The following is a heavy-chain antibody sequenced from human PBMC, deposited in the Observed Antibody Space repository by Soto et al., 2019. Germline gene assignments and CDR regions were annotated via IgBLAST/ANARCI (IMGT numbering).Heavy chain of an antibody. CDR1: GFSLSASGVD. CDR3: AHGWWDLFDL. J-gene: IGHJ4*02. Sequence: QITLKESGPTLVKPTQTLTLTCTFSGFSLSASGVDVGWIRQPPGKALEWLAHIYWDDDKRYSPSLKSRLTITKDTSKRQVVLIMTNMDPVDTATYYCAHGWWDLFDLWGQGTLVTVSS. V-gene: IGHV2-5*02. D-gene: IGHD1-26*01. CDR2: IYWDDDK.